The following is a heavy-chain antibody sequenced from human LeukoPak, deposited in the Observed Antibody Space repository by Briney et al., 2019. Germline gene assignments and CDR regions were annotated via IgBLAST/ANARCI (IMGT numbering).Heavy chain of an antibody. D-gene: IGHD5-24*01. V-gene: IGHV3-21*04. Sequence: GGSLRLSCAASEFTFSHYIMNWVRQAPGKGLEWVSSISSDSNHIYYADSVKGRFTISRDNSKNTLYLQMNSLRAEDTAVYYCAKSRDGYNLLYYFDYWGQGTLVTVSS. CDR2: ISSDSNHI. CDR1: EFTFSHYI. CDR3: AKSRDGYNLLYYFDY. J-gene: IGHJ4*02.